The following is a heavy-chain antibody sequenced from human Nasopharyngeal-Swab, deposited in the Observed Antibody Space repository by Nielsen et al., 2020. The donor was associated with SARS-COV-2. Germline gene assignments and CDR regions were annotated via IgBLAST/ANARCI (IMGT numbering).Heavy chain of an antibody. J-gene: IGHJ4*02. CDR3: AKVEDGTVGDY. CDR1: GFTSSSYG. V-gene: IGHV3-30*18. CDR2: ISYDGSNK. D-gene: IGHD4-23*01. Sequence: GGSLRLSCAASGFTSSSYGMHWVRQAPGKGLEWVAVISYDGSNKYYADSVKGRFTISRDNSKNTLYLQMNSLRAEDTALYYCAKVEDGTVGDYWGQGTLVTVSS.